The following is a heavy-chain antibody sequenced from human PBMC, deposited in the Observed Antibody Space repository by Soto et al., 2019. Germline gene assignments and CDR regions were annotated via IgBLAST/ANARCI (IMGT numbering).Heavy chain of an antibody. V-gene: IGHV1-18*01. Sequence: ASVKVSCKASGYTFTNFGISWVRQAPGQGLEWMGWISAYNGNTNYAQNFQGRVTMTTDTSTSTAYMELRSLRSDDTAVYYCASGEQQLDLDPHYWGQGTLVTVSS. J-gene: IGHJ4*02. CDR3: ASGEQQLDLDPHY. CDR2: ISAYNGNT. D-gene: IGHD6-13*01. CDR1: GYTFTNFG.